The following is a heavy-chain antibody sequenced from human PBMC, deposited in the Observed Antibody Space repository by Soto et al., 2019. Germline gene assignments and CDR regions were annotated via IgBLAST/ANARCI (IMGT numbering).Heavy chain of an antibody. J-gene: IGHJ4*02. V-gene: IGHV4-34*02. Sequence: QVQLQQWGAGLLKASETLSLTCVVSGGSFSGYFWTWIRQSPGRGLEWIGEISHSGSRNYNPAFQSRVIISVDSSKNDVSLKLSSVPAADSATYFCARGLAYDRPITVAEPFDSWGQGTLVTVSS. D-gene: IGHD6-19*01. CDR3: ARGLAYDRPITVAEPFDS. CDR2: ISHSGSR. CDR1: GGSFSGYF.